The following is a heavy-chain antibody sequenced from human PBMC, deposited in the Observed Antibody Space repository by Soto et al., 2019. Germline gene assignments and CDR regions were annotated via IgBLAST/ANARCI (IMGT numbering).Heavy chain of an antibody. J-gene: IGHJ4*02. CDR3: TAEGYCSGGSCPPVIY. V-gene: IGHV3-15*07. CDR2: IKSKTDGGTT. Sequence: GESLKISCAASGFTFSNAWMNWVRQAPGKGLEWVGRIKSKTDGGTTDYAAPVKGRFTISRDDSKNTLYLQMNSLKTEDTAVYYCTAEGYCSGGSCPPVIYWGQGTLVTVSS. D-gene: IGHD2-15*01. CDR1: GFTFSNAW.